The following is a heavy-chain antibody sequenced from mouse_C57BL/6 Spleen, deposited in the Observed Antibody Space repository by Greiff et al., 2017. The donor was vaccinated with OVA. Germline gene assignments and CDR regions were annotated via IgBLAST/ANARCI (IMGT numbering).Heavy chain of an antibody. V-gene: IGHV1-76*01. D-gene: IGHD1-1*01. CDR1: GYTFTDYY. Sequence: QVQLQQSGAELVRPGASVKLSCKASGYTFTDYYINWVKQRPGQGLEWIARIYPGSGNTYYNEKFKGKATLTAEKSSSTAYMQLSSLTSEDSAVYFCARSGSSHYYAMDYWGQGTSVTVSS. CDR2: IYPGSGNT. CDR3: ARSGSSHYYAMDY. J-gene: IGHJ4*01.